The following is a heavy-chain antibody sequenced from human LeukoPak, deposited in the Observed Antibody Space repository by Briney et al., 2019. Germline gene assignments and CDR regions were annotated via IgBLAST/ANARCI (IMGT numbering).Heavy chain of an antibody. V-gene: IGHV3-74*01. D-gene: IGHD6-13*01. CDR3: ARVTSSSCFDY. CDR1: GFTFSSYW. CDR2: INSDGSST. Sequence: SGGSLRLSCAASGFTFSSYWMHWVRQAPGKGLVWVSRINSDGSSTSYADSVKGRFTISRDNAKTTLYLQMNSLRAEDTAVYYCARVTSSSCFDYWGQGTLVTVSS. J-gene: IGHJ4*02.